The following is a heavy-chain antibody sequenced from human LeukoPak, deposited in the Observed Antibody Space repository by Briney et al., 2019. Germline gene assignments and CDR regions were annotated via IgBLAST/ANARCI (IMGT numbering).Heavy chain of an antibody. J-gene: IGHJ4*02. CDR3: ARDPGDSSGYYSSRNYYFDS. V-gene: IGHV1-69*05. CDR1: GGTFSSYT. Sequence: GSSVKVSCKASGGTFSSYTISWVRQAPGQGLEWMGGIIPIFGTANYAQKFQGRVTITTDESTSTAYMELTSLRSEDTAVYYCARDPGDSSGYYSSRNYYFDSWGQGTLVTVSS. CDR2: IIPIFGTA. D-gene: IGHD3-22*01.